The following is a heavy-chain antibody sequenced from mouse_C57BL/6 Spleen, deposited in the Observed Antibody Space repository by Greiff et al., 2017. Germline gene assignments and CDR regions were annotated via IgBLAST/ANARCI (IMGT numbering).Heavy chain of an antibody. J-gene: IGHJ4*01. CDR2: INPSNGGT. Sequence: QVQLQQPGPELVKPGASVTLSCKASGYTFTSYWMHWVKQRPGQGLEWIGNINPSNGGTNYNEKFKSKATLTVDKSSITAYMTLSSLTSEDSAVYYCATPLLYYGSSSDDVDYWGQGTSVTFST. CDR3: ATPLLYYGSSSDDVDY. V-gene: IGHV1-53*01. CDR1: GYTFTSYW. D-gene: IGHD1-1*01.